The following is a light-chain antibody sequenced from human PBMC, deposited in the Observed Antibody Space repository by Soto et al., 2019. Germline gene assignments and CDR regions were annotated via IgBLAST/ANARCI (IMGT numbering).Light chain of an antibody. CDR1: NSDVGTYNL. V-gene: IGLV2-23*01. CDR2: GGS. J-gene: IGLJ1*01. CDR3: CSYAGSSTYV. Sequence: QSALTQPASVSGYPGQSITISCTGTNSDVGTYNLVSWYQQHPGKAPKHMIYGGSKRPSGVSNRFSGSKSGNTASLTISRLQAEDEADYYCCSYAGSSTYVFVTGTKLTVL.